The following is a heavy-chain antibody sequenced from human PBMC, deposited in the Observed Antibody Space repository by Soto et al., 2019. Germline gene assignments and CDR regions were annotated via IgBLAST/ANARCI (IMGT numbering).Heavy chain of an antibody. CDR3: TTRTDAGVYDN. Sequence: GGSLRLSCAASGFTFSNSALSWVRQAPGKGLDWVSFIDANGGSTYYADSVKGRFIIFRDNPRNTLYLQMNSLTADATAMYYCTTRTDAGVYDNWGQGTLVTVSS. D-gene: IGHD6-13*01. CDR1: GFTFSNSA. J-gene: IGHJ4*02. V-gene: IGHV3-23*01. CDR2: IDANGGST.